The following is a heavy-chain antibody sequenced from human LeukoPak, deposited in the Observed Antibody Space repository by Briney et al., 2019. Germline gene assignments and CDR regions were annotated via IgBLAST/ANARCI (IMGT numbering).Heavy chain of an antibody. D-gene: IGHD2-15*01. V-gene: IGHV3-74*01. CDR3: AKPRDIDSWAFDV. CDR2: INSDGRST. J-gene: IGHJ3*01. CDR1: GFTFSSYW. Sequence: GGSLRLSCAASGFTFSSYWMHWVRQAPGKGLVWVSRINSDGRSTSYADSVKGRFTISRDNSKNTLNLQMNSLRTEDTAVYYCAKPRDIDSWAFDVWGQGTMVTVS.